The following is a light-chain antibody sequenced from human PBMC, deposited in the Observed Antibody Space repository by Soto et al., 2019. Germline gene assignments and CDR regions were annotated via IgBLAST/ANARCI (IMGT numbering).Light chain of an antibody. CDR1: QIISSW. CDR3: QQSYSTSWT. V-gene: IGKV1-39*01. Sequence: DIQMTQSPSSLTASLGHRVTITCRASQIISSWLAWYQQKPGKAPKLLIYAASSLQSGVPSRFSGSGSGTDFTLTISSLQPEDFATYYCQQSYSTSWTFGQGTKVDIK. CDR2: AAS. J-gene: IGKJ1*01.